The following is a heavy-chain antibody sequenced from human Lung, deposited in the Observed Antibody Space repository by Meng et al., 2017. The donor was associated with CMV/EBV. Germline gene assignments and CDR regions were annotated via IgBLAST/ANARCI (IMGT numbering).Heavy chain of an antibody. CDR3: VRDRNYGIYLGSDY. D-gene: IGHD3-9*01. V-gene: IGHV3-9*01. Sequence: SCAASGFSFDDHAMHWVRQAPGKGLEWVSGISWNSGNIGYADSVKGRFTISRDNAKNFLYLQMDNLRTEDTALYYCVRDRNYGIYLGSDYWGQGTLVTVSS. CDR2: ISWNSGNI. CDR1: GFSFDDHA. J-gene: IGHJ4*02.